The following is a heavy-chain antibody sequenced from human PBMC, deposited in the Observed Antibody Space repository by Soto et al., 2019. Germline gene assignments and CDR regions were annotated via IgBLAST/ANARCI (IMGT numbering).Heavy chain of an antibody. CDR2: IYYSGST. CDR3: ASRYSSGWFFDY. J-gene: IGHJ4*02. Sequence: SETLSLTCTVSGGSVRSGSYYWSWIRQPPGKGLEWIGYIYYSGSTNYNPSLKSRVTISVDTSKNQFSLKLSSVTAADTAVYYCASRYSSGWFFDYWGQGTLVTVSS. CDR1: GGSVRSGSYY. V-gene: IGHV4-61*01. D-gene: IGHD6-19*01.